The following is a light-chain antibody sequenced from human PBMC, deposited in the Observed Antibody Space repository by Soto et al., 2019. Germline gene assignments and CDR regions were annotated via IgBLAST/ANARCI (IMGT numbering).Light chain of an antibody. CDR1: SSNIGSNT. J-gene: IGLJ3*02. CDR2: SNN. CDR3: AAWDDSLNGFWV. Sequence: QSVLTQPPSASGTPGQRVTISCSESSSNIGSNTVNWYQQLPGTAPKLLIYSNNQRPSGVPDRFSGSKSGTSASLAISGLQSEDVADYYCAAWDDSLNGFWVFGGATKLTVL. V-gene: IGLV1-44*01.